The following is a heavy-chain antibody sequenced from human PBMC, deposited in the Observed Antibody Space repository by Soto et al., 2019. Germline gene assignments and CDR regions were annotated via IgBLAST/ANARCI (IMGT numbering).Heavy chain of an antibody. CDR1: GVTFSSYA. CDR2: ISYGGSST. J-gene: IGHJ5*02. Sequence: GGSLRLSCAASGVTFSSYAMSWVRQAPGKGLEWVTVISYGGSSTYYADSVKGRFTISRDNSKNTLYLQMNSLRAEDTTVYYCAKPYSSGWGYNWFDPWGQGTLVTVSS. CDR3: AKPYSSGWGYNWFDP. V-gene: IGHV3-23*01. D-gene: IGHD6-19*01.